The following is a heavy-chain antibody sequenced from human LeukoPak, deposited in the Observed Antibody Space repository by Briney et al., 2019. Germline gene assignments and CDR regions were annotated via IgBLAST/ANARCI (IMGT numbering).Heavy chain of an antibody. CDR1: GFTFSSYW. CDR2: IKQDGSEK. Sequence: PGGSLRLSCAASGFTFSSYWMSWVRQAPGKGLEWVANIKQDGSEKYYVDSVKGRFTISRDNAKNSLYLQMNSLRAEDTAVYYCARSLYYIAARPVDYWGQGTLVTVSS. V-gene: IGHV3-7*01. D-gene: IGHD6-6*01. CDR3: ARSLYYIAARPVDY. J-gene: IGHJ4*02.